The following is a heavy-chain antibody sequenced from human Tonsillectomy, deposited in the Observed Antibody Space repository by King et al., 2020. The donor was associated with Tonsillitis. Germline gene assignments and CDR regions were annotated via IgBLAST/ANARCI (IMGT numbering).Heavy chain of an antibody. J-gene: IGHJ5*02. D-gene: IGHD1-26*01. Sequence: QLQESGPGLVKPSQILSLTCTVFGGSISSGGYYWSWIRQHPGKGLEWIGYIYYNGSTYYNPSLKSRVTISVDTSKNQFSLKLSSVTAADTAVYYCARMYAGKVPGATPSWFDPWGQGTLVTVSS. V-gene: IGHV4-31*03. CDR2: IYYNGST. CDR1: GGSISSGGYY. CDR3: ARMYAGKVPGATPSWFDP.